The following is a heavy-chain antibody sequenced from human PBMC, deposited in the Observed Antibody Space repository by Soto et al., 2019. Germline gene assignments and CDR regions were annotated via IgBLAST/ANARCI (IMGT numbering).Heavy chain of an antibody. V-gene: IGHV1-2*04. D-gene: IGHD2-8*01. J-gene: IGHJ4*02. CDR3: ARSKGMQSWQVYYFDY. CDR1: GYTFTGYY. Sequence: ASVKVSCKASGYTFTGYYMHWVRQAPGQGLEWMGWINPNSGGTNYAQKFQGWVTMTRDTSISTAYMELSRLRSDDTAVYYCARSKGMQSWQVYYFDYWGQGTLVTVSS. CDR2: INPNSGGT.